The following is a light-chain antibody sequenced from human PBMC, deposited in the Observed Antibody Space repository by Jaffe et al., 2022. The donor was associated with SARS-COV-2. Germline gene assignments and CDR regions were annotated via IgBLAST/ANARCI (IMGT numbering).Light chain of an antibody. CDR2: INN. CDR1: SSNIGSKA. J-gene: IGLJ3*02. CDR3: SAWDDSLNGWV. V-gene: IGLV1-44*01. Sequence: QSVLTQPPSASGTPGQRVTLSCSGGSSNIGSKAVSWYQHLPGKAPKLLIYINNQRPSGVPVRFSGSKSGTSASLAISGLQSEDEAVYYCSAWDDSLNGWVFGGGTKLTVL.